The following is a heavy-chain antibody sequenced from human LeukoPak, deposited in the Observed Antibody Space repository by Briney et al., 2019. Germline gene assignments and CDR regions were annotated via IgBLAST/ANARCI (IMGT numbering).Heavy chain of an antibody. J-gene: IGHJ5*02. CDR1: GGSISSYY. Sequence: SETLSLTCTVSGGSISSYYWNWIRQPAGKGLEWIGRIYTTGITNYNPSLKSRVTMSVDTSKNDFSLKLSSVTAADTAVYYCARDRDWNYWFDAWGQGTLVTVST. D-gene: IGHD1-7*01. V-gene: IGHV4-4*07. CDR3: ARDRDWNYWFDA. CDR2: IYTTGIT.